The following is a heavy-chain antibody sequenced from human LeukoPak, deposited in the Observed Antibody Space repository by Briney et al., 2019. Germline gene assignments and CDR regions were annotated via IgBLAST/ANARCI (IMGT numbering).Heavy chain of an antibody. D-gene: IGHD3-10*01. V-gene: IGHV5-51*01. CDR3: ARLISAKSKDY. CDR1: GYNFANSW. J-gene: IGHJ4*02. CDR2: IYPGDSDT. Sequence: GESLKISCKGSGYNFANSWIAWVRQMPGRGLEWMGIIYPGDSDTRYSPSFQGQVTISADKSISTAYLQWSSLKASDTAMYYCARLISAKSKDYWGQGTLVTVSS.